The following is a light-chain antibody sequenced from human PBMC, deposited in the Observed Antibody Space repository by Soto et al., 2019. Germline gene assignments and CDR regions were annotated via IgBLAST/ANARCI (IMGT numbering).Light chain of an antibody. CDR3: QQYNNWPPYT. CDR1: QSVSSN. CDR2: GAS. J-gene: IGKJ2*01. Sequence: ILMTQSPATLSVSPGERATLSCRASQSVSSNLAWYQQKPGQAPRLLIYGASTRATGIPARFSGSGSGTEFTLTISSLQSEDFAVYYCQQYNNWPPYTFGQGTKVDIK. V-gene: IGKV3-15*01.